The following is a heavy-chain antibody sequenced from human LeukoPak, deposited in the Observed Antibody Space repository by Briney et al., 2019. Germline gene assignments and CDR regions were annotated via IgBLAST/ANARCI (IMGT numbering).Heavy chain of an antibody. CDR3: ARDCSSTSCYNDAFDI. Sequence: ASVKVSCKASGYTFTGYYMHWVRQAPGQGLEWMGWINPNSGGTNYAQKFQGRVTMTRDTSISTAYMELSRLRSDDTAVYYCARDCSSTSCYNDAFDIWGQGTMVTVSS. V-gene: IGHV1-2*02. D-gene: IGHD2-2*01. CDR1: GYTFTGYY. J-gene: IGHJ3*02. CDR2: INPNSGGT.